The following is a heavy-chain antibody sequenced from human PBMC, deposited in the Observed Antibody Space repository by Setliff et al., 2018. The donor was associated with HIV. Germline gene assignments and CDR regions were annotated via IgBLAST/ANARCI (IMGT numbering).Heavy chain of an antibody. D-gene: IGHD3-22*01. CDR1: GGSISSSSYY. Sequence: PSETLSLTCTVSGGSISSSSYYWGWIRQPPGKGLEWIGSIVNDGRTYYNPSLKSRVAISIDPSKTQFSLNLTSVTAADTAVYYGASRVYYYDSNNFLREEGFDPWGQGTLVTVSS. CDR2: IVNDGRT. CDR3: ASRVYYYDSNNFLREEGFDP. J-gene: IGHJ5*02. V-gene: IGHV4-39*01.